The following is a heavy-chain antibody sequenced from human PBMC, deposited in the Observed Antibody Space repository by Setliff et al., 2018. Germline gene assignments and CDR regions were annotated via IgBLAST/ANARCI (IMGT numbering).Heavy chain of an antibody. Sequence: SVKVSCKASGGSFSNYAIIWVRQAPGQGPEWMGGIIPIYGPTNNAEKFQGRVTFSADESMSTVYMELSSLTSADTALYYCARDALYDSNDRNSYYGNWLDPWGQGTLVTV. D-gene: IGHD3-22*01. CDR3: ARDALYDSNDRNSYYGNWLDP. J-gene: IGHJ5*02. CDR1: GGSFSNYA. V-gene: IGHV1-69*13. CDR2: IIPIYGPT.